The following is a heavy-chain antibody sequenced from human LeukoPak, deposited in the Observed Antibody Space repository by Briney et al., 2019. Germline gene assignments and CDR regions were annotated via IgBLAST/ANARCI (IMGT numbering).Heavy chain of an antibody. CDR1: GGSISSYY. CDR2: IYYSVTT. J-gene: IGHJ5*02. D-gene: IGHD2-2*01. Sequence: PPETLSLTCTVAGGSISSYYWGWIRQPPGKGREWVGTIYYSVTTYYNPSLKSRVTISVDTSKNQFSLRLSSVTAADTAVYYCAREVDAAAAYNWFDPWGQGTLVTVSS. V-gene: IGHV4-39*07. CDR3: AREVDAAAAYNWFDP.